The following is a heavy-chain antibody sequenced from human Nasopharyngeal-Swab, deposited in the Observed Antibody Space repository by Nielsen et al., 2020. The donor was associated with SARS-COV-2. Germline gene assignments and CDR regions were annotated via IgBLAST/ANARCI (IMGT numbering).Heavy chain of an antibody. CDR3: APIAVGDQILDH. J-gene: IGHJ5*02. Sequence: GESLKISCTASGFTFSAYWMYWVRQVPGKGLAWVSRINPDGAITSYADSVKGRFTISRNNARNTLYLQVNSLRVEDTAVYYCAPIAVGDQILDHWGQGTLVTVSS. CDR2: INPDGAIT. V-gene: IGHV3-74*01. CDR1: GFTFSAYW. D-gene: IGHD6-19*01.